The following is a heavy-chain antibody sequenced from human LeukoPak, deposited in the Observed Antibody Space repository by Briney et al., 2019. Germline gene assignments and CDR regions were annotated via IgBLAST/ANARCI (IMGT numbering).Heavy chain of an antibody. J-gene: IGHJ3*02. CDR1: GGTFSSHA. CDR2: IIPIFGTA. CDR3: ARGRTTDDAFDI. V-gene: IGHV1-69*13. D-gene: IGHD4-11*01. Sequence: SVKVSCKASGGTFSSHAISWVRQAPGQGLEWMGGIIPIFGTANYAQKFQGRVTITADESTSTAYMELSSLRSEDTAVYYCARGRTTDDAFDIWGQGTMVTVSS.